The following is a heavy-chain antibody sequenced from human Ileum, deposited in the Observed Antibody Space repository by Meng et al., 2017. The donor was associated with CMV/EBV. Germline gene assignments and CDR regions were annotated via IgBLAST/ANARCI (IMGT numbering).Heavy chain of an antibody. Sequence: CAVSGDSISNHLWWNWVRQSPGKGMEWIGEISHSEDTKFNPSLQSRVTISLDKTNNHFSLRLTSVTAADTGVYFCARSPGFWSFDYWGRGTLVTVSS. D-gene: IGHD2-8*02. V-gene: IGHV4-4*01. CDR3: ARSPGFWSFDY. CDR2: ISHSEDT. CDR1: GDSISNHLW. J-gene: IGHJ4*02.